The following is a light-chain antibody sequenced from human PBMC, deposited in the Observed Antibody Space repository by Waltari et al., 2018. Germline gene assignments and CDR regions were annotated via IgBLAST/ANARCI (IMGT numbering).Light chain of an antibody. CDR1: KIGDKS. J-gene: IGLJ2*01. Sequence: SYVVTQPLAVSVAPGKTANITCGVDKIGDKSVHWYQKKPGQAPVLVMHYDSDRPSGIPERISGSNSGDTASLTISRAEAGDEADYYCQVWDSASDHVVFGGGTKLTVL. CDR3: QVWDSASDHVV. CDR2: YDS. V-gene: IGLV3-21*04.